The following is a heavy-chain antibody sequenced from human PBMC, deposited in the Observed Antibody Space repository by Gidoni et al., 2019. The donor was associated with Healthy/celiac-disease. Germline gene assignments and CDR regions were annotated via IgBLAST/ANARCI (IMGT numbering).Heavy chain of an antibody. Sequence: EVQLVESGGGLVQPGGSLRLSCAASGFTFSSYSMNWVRQSPGKGLEWVSYISSSSSTIYYADSVKGRFTISRDNAKNSLYLQMNSLRDEDTSVYYCARVRGEWLRGATDYWGQGTLVTVSS. CDR3: ARVRGEWLRGATDY. CDR2: ISSSSSTI. CDR1: GFTFSSYS. V-gene: IGHV3-48*02. J-gene: IGHJ4*02. D-gene: IGHD5-12*01.